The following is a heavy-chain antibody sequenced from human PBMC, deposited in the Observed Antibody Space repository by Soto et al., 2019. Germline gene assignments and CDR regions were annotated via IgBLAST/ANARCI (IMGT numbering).Heavy chain of an antibody. D-gene: IGHD3-22*01. CDR3: ARAWRITMIVGWFDP. Sequence: GGSLRLSCAASGFTFSSYAMHWVRQAPGKGLEWVAVISYDGSNKYYADSVKGRFTISRDNSKNTLYLQMNSLRAEDTAVYYCARAWRITMIVGWFDPWGQGTLVTVSS. J-gene: IGHJ5*02. CDR2: ISYDGSNK. CDR1: GFTFSSYA. V-gene: IGHV3-30-3*01.